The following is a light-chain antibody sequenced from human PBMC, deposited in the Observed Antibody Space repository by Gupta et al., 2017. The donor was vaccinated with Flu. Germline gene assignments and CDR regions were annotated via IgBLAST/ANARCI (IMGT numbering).Light chain of an antibody. CDR1: QSISRW. CDR3: QQINTYSRT. CDR2: QAS. V-gene: IGKV1-5*03. Sequence: DIQMTQSPSTLPASVGDRVTLTCRARQSISRWLAWYQQKPGKAPTLLIHQASILESGVPSRFSGNGSGTEFTLPLSSLQPDDFATYYCQQINTYSRTFGQGPKVEIK. J-gene: IGKJ1*01.